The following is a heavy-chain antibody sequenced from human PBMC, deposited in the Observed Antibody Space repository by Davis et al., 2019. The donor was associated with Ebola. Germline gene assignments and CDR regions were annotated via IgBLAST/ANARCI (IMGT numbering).Heavy chain of an antibody. CDR3: ARGRRYSYGPPRY. J-gene: IGHJ4*02. D-gene: IGHD5-18*01. Sequence: SETLSLTCTVSGGSISSYYWSWXXXPPGXVXPXXRFFYSGGTTNYNPSLKSRATFSGDTSMNHLSLELRSVTAADTAVYYCARGRRYSYGPPRYWGQGTLVTVSS. V-gene: IGHV4-59*12. CDR2: FYSGGTT. CDR1: GGSISSYY.